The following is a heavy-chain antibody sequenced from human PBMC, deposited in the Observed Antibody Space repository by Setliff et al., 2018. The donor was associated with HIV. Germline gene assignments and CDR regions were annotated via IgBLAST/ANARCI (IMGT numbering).Heavy chain of an antibody. V-gene: IGHV3-21*01. D-gene: IGHD1-26*01. CDR3: ARDRYSGSSTDY. CDR1: GFLFHTYW. Sequence: PGGSLRLSCAASGFLFHTYWMSWVRQAPGKGLEWVSAISGSGGSTYYADSVKGRFTISSDNVKNSLYLQMNSLRAEDTAVYYCARDRYSGSSTDYWGQGTLVTVSS. CDR2: ISGSGGST. J-gene: IGHJ4*02.